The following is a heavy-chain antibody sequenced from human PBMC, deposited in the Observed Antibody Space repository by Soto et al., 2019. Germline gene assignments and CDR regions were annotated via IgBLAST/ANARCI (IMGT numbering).Heavy chain of an antibody. J-gene: IGHJ4*02. V-gene: IGHV4-31*03. CDR2: IYYSGST. D-gene: IGHD6-19*01. Sequence: PSETLSLTCTVSGGSISSGGYYWSWIRQHPGKGLEWIGYIYYSGSTYYNPSLKSRVTISVDTSKNQFSLKLSSVTAADTAVYYCARGNSSGRVATPHFDYWGQGTLVTVSS. CDR1: GGSISSGGYY. CDR3: ARGNSSGRVATPHFDY.